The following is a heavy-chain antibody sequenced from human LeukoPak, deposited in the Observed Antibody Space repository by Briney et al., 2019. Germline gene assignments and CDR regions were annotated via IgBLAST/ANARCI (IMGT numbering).Heavy chain of an antibody. Sequence: PGGSLRLSCAASGFTFSNYDMHWVRQTPGKGLEWVSSIGTAGDTYYPGSVKGRFTIYRENAKNSLYLQMNNLTAGDTAVYYCARTKGYSSNWASYYFDYWGLGTLVTVSS. CDR3: ARTKGYSSNWASYYFDY. J-gene: IGHJ4*02. CDR1: GFTFSNYD. D-gene: IGHD6-13*01. CDR2: IGTAGDT. V-gene: IGHV3-13*04.